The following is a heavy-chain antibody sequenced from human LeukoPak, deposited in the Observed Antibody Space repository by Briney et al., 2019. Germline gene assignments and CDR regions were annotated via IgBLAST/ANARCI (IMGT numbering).Heavy chain of an antibody. V-gene: IGHV4-38-2*01. J-gene: IGHJ4*02. D-gene: IGHD2-21*02. Sequence: SETLSLTCAVSGYSISSGYYWGWIRQPPGKGLEWIGSIYHSGSTYYNPSLKSRVTISVDTSKNQFSLKLSSVTAADTAVYYWARDSYCGGDWAARAVDYGGQGTLVTVSS. CDR3: ARDSYCGGDWAARAVDY. CDR2: IYHSGST. CDR1: GYSISSGYY.